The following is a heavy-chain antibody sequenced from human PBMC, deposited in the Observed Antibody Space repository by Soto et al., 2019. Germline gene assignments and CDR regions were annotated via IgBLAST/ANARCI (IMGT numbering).Heavy chain of an antibody. CDR3: ARVPSTVTPYYYYYGMDV. CDR1: GGTFSSYA. J-gene: IGHJ6*02. V-gene: IGHV1-69*01. CDR2: IIPIFGTA. Sequence: QVQLVQSGAEVKKPGSSVKVSCKASGGTFSSYAISWVRQAPGQGLEWMGGIIPIFGTANYAQKFQGRVTITADESTSTAYIELSSLRSEDTAVYYCARVPSTVTPYYYYYGMDVWGQGTTVTVSS. D-gene: IGHD4-4*01.